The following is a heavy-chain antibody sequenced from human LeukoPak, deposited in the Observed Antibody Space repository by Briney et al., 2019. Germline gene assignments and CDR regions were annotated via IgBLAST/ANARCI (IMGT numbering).Heavy chain of an antibody. CDR3: ARSGSGYLRYYFDY. V-gene: IGHV4-4*07. CDR2: IYNSGIT. J-gene: IGHJ4*02. CDR1: GGSISSYY. Sequence: SETLSLTCTVSGGSISSYYWSWIRQPAGKGLEWIGRIYNSGITNYNPSLKSRVTISVDTSKNQFSLKLSSVTAADTAVYYCARSGSGYLRYYFDYWGQGTLVTVSS. D-gene: IGHD5-12*01.